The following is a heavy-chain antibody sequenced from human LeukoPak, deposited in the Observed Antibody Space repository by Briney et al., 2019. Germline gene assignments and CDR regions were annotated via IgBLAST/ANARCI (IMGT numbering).Heavy chain of an antibody. CDR1: GDSINNYY. V-gene: IGHV4-59*01. Sequence: PSETLSLTCTVSGDSINNYYWSWIRQPPGKRLEYIACAYNNGETNYNLSLKSRVAISVDTSKNHLSLNLSSVTAADTATYYCAGTTRWLAFDYWGQGILVTVSS. CDR3: AGTTRWLAFDY. CDR2: AYNNGET. D-gene: IGHD5-12*01. J-gene: IGHJ4*02.